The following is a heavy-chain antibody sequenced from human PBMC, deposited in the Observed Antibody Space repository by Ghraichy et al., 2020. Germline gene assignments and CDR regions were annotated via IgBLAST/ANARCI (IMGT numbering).Heavy chain of an antibody. CDR1: GFSFNNYW. D-gene: IGHD1-14*01. Sequence: GGSLRLSCAASGFSFNNYWMHWVRQAPGKGLVWVSRINSGGGSSTDEDSVKGRFTISRDNAKKTMYLQMNSLRAEDTAVYYCARDRGYNQFDYWGQGTLVTVSS. J-gene: IGHJ4*02. V-gene: IGHV3-74*01. CDR2: INSGGGSS. CDR3: ARDRGYNQFDY.